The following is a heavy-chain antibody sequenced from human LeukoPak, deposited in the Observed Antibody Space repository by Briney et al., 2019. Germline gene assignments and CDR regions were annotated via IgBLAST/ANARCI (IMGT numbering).Heavy chain of an antibody. J-gene: IGHJ3*02. Sequence: ASVKLSCKASGYTFTGYYMHWVRQAPGQGLEWIGWINPNTGGTNYAQKFQGRVTMTRDTSISTAYMELSRLRSDDTAVYYCARDYGDYDAFDIWGQGTMVTVSS. D-gene: IGHD4-17*01. CDR2: INPNTGGT. CDR3: ARDYGDYDAFDI. CDR1: GYTFTGYY. V-gene: IGHV1-2*02.